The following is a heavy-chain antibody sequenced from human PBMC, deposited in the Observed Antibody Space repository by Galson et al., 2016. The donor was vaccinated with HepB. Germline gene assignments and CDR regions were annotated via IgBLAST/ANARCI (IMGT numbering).Heavy chain of an antibody. CDR2: IYYSGNT. Sequence: TLSLTCTVSGGSISSSYWSWIRQPPGKGLEWIGYIYYSGNTDYSPSLKSRVTISLDTSKNQFSLKLSSMTAADTAVYYCASPGDYGDYGAFDVWGQGTMVTVSS. V-gene: IGHV4-59*01. CDR1: GGSISSSY. J-gene: IGHJ3*01. CDR3: ASPGDYGDYGAFDV. D-gene: IGHD4-17*01.